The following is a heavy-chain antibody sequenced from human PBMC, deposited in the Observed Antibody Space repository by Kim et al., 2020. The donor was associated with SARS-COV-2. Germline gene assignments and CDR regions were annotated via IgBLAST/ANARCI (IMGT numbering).Heavy chain of an antibody. Sequence: GGSLRLSCAASGFTFSDYYMSWIRQAPGKGLEWVSYISSSSSYTNYADSVKGRFTISRDNAKNSLYLQMNSLRAEDTAVYYCARKRNYDFWSGFRPYGMDVWGQGTTVTVSS. CDR2: ISSSSSYT. D-gene: IGHD3-3*01. CDR3: ARKRNYDFWSGFRPYGMDV. CDR1: GFTFSDYY. J-gene: IGHJ6*02. V-gene: IGHV3-11*06.